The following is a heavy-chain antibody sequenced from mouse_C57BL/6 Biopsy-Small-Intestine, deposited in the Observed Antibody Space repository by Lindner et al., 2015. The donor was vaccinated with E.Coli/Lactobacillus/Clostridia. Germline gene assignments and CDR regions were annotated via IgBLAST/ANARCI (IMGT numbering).Heavy chain of an antibody. CDR3: ARGDYGSSYGGLDQ. CDR1: GYAFSNYW. CDR2: IYPGDGDT. D-gene: IGHD1-1*01. Sequence: VQLQESGAELVKPGASVKISCKASGYAFSNYWMNWVKQRPGKGLEWIGQIYPGDGDTNYNGKFKGKATLTADKSSSTAYMQLSSLTSEDSAVYFCARGDYGSSYGGLDQWGQGTSVTVSS. J-gene: IGHJ4*01. V-gene: IGHV1-80*01.